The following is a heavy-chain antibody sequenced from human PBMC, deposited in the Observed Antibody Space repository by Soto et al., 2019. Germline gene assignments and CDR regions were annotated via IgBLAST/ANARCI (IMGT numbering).Heavy chain of an antibody. V-gene: IGHV3-30*18. CDR1: GFTFSSYG. Sequence: GGSLRLSCAASGFTFSSYGMHWVRQAPGKGLEWVAVISYDGSNKYYADSVKGRFTISRDNSKNTLYLQMNSLRAEDTAVYYCAKDLTYYYGSGSYYFDYWGQGTLVTVSS. D-gene: IGHD3-10*01. CDR2: ISYDGSNK. J-gene: IGHJ4*02. CDR3: AKDLTYYYGSGSYYFDY.